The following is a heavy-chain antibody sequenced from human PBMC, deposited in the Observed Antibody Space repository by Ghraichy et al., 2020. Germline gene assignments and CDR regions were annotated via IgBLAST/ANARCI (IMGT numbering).Heavy chain of an antibody. D-gene: IGHD5-18*01. CDR3: VRQVGDDSSNWFDP. V-gene: IGHV3-21*01. Sequence: GGSLRLSCTASGFTFSDYSMIWVRQAPGKGLEWVSSISRRSSPTYYADSVQGRFTISRDNAKNSVYLQMNSLRAEDTALYYCVRQVGDDSSNWFDPWCQGTLVTFS. CDR1: GFTFSDYS. J-gene: IGHJ5*02. CDR2: ISRRSSPT.